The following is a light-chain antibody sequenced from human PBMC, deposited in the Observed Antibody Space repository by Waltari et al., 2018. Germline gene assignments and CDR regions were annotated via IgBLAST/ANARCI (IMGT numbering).Light chain of an antibody. CDR2: VNSDGSH. J-gene: IGLJ3*02. CDR1: RGYSSNV. Sequence: LVLTQSPSASASLGASVNPTCTLSRGYSSNVIAWLQQQPGKGPRYLMKVNSDGSHRKGDDIPDRFSASSLQSEDEADYYCQTGGHGTWVFGGGTKLTVL. V-gene: IGLV4-69*01. CDR3: QTGGHGTWV.